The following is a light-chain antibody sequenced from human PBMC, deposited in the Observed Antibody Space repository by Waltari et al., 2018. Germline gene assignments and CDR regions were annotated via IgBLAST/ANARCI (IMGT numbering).Light chain of an antibody. CDR3: SSQSSNDVVL. CDR2: DVS. V-gene: IGLV2-14*01. J-gene: IGLJ2*01. Sequence: QSALTQPASVSGSPGQSVTIFCAGTSNDVGGYNSVSWYQEHPGQAPSVSIYDVSARPPGFSDLLSGSKSTNTASLTISGLQAEDETDYYCSSQSSNDVVLFGRGTKLTVL. CDR1: SNDVGGYNS.